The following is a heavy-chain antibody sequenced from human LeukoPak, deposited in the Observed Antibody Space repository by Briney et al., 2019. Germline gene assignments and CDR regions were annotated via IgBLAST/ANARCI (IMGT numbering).Heavy chain of an antibody. CDR3: ASVTIFGVDLGAFDI. CDR2: IYTSGST. J-gene: IGHJ3*02. V-gene: IGHV4-61*02. D-gene: IGHD3-3*01. CDR1: GGSISSSSYY. Sequence: KASETLSLTCTVSGGSISSSSYYWSWIRQPAGKGLEWIGRIYTSGSTNYNPSLKSRVTMSVDTSKNQFSLKLSSVTAADTAVYYCASVTIFGVDLGAFDIWGQGTMVTVSS.